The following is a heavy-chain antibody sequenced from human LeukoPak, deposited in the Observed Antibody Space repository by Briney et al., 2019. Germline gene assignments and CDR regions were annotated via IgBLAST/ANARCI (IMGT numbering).Heavy chain of an antibody. Sequence: AGGSLRLSCAASGFTFSSYSMNWVRQAPGKGLEWVSYISSSSTIYYADSVKGRFTISRDNAKNSLYLQMNSLRAEDTAVYYCARDKGSSWSHPVDYWGQGTLVTVSS. D-gene: IGHD6-13*01. CDR2: ISSSSTI. V-gene: IGHV3-48*01. CDR3: ARDKGSSWSHPVDY. CDR1: GFTFSSYS. J-gene: IGHJ4*02.